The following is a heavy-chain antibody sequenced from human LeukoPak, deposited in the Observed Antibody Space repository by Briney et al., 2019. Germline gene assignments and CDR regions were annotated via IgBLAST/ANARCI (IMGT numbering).Heavy chain of an antibody. CDR1: GYTLTDYY. Sequence: VASVKVSCKASGYTLTDYYMHWVQQAPGKGLEWMGLVDPEDGETIYAEKFQGRVTITADTSTDTAYMELSSLRSEDTAVYYCATAPYENWFDLCGQGTLVTVSS. J-gene: IGHJ5*02. CDR2: VDPEDGET. D-gene: IGHD5-12*01. CDR3: ATAPYENWFDL. V-gene: IGHV1-69-2*01.